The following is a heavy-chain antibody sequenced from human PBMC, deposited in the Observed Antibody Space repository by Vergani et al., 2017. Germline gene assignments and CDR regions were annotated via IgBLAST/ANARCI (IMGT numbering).Heavy chain of an antibody. CDR1: GGTFSSYA. Sequence: QVQLVQSGAEVKKPGSSVKVSCKASGGTFSSYAISWVRQAPGQGLEWMGGIIPIFGTANYAQKFQGRVTITADESTSTAYMELSSLRSEDTAVYYCAREAAHAPNYYYYYRMDVWDQGTTVTVSS. D-gene: IGHD6-25*01. J-gene: IGHJ6*02. CDR2: IIPIFGTA. V-gene: IGHV1-69*12. CDR3: AREAAHAPNYYYYYRMDV.